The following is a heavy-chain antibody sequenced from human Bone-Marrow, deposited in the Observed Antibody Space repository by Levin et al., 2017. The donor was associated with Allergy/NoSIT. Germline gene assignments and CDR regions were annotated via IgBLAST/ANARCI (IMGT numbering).Heavy chain of an antibody. CDR2: INQDGSEK. V-gene: IGHV3-7*01. J-gene: IGHJ4*02. D-gene: IGHD5-24*01. CDR1: GFRFSDYW. CDR3: ARAVTIGTVDY. Sequence: GGSLRLSCAASGFRFSDYWMSWVRQAPGMGLEWVANINQDGSEKYYVDSVMDRFTISRDNAKNSLYLQMNSLRVEDTAVYYCARAVTIGTVDYWGQGTLVTVSS.